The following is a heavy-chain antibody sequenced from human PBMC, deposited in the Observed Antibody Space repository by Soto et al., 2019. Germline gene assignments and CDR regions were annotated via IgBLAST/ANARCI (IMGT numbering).Heavy chain of an antibody. D-gene: IGHD6-13*01. V-gene: IGHV3-23*01. CDR1: GFTFSNYA. J-gene: IGHJ4*02. CDR3: AKDQGSSWYEIDY. CDR2: ISGSGGST. Sequence: EVQLLESGGGLVQPGGSLRLSCAASGFTFSNYAVTCVRQAPGKGLEWVSTISGSGGSTYYADSVKGRFTISRDNSKNTLYLQMNSLRAEDTAVYYCAKDQGSSWYEIDYWGQGTLGTVSS.